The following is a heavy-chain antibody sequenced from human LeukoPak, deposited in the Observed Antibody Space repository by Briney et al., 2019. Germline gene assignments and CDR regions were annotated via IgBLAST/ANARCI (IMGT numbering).Heavy chain of an antibody. V-gene: IGHV1-2*06. J-gene: IGHJ4*02. CDR3: AREPLCSGGSCYSEEVQYYFDY. CDR2: INPNSGGT. D-gene: IGHD2-15*01. Sequence: ASVKVSCKASGGTFSSYAISWVRQAPGQGLEWMGRINPNSGGTNYAQKFQGRVTMTRDTSISTAYMELSRLRSDDTAVYYCAREPLCSGGSCYSEEVQYYFDYWGQGTLVTVSS. CDR1: GGTFSSYA.